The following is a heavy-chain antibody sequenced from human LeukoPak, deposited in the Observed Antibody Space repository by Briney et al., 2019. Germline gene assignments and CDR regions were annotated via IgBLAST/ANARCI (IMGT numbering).Heavy chain of an antibody. CDR1: GASLSNSF. CDR2: IYSSGRT. J-gene: IGHJ4*02. V-gene: IGHV4-4*07. Sequence: SESLSLTCTVSGASLSNSFWRWIRQPAGKGLEWIGRIYSSGRTNYNPSLKSRVTLSIDTSNNQFSLKLTSVTAADTALYYCARAPAGCGGTCSFDYWGQGTLVTVSS. D-gene: IGHD2-15*01. CDR3: ARAPAGCGGTCSFDY.